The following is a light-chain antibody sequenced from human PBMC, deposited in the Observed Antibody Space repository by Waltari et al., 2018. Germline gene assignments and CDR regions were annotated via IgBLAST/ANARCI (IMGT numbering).Light chain of an antibody. Sequence: EIVMTQSPATLSVSPGDRATLSCRARQSVNSNLAWYQQNPGQAPRLLIYGASTRATGIPARFGGSGSGTEFTLTISSLQVDDVAIYYCQQYNKWLWTFGQGTKVEI. CDR1: QSVNSN. CDR3: QQYNKWLWT. V-gene: IGKV3-15*01. J-gene: IGKJ1*01. CDR2: GAS.